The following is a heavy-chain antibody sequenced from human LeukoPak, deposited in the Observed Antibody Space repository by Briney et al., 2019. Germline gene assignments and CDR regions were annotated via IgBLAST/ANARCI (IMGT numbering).Heavy chain of an antibody. V-gene: IGHV3-43*02. D-gene: IGHD6-6*01. J-gene: IGHJ6*02. CDR1: GLTFADYA. Sequence: GGSLRLSCTASGLTFADYAMHWVRQAPGKGLEWVSLISGDGDTTYYADSVKGRFTISRDNSKNSLFPQMNSLKTEDTALYYCTKDAPASSSGFYYYYGMDVWDQGTTVTVSS. CDR3: TKDAPASSSGFYYYYGMDV. CDR2: ISGDGDTT.